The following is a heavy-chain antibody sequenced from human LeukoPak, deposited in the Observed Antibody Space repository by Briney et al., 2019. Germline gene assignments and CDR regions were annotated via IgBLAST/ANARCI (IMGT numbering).Heavy chain of an antibody. CDR1: GFTFSDYA. CDR3: AKGPSTISPLQD. D-gene: IGHD5-24*01. Sequence: TGGSLRLSCAASGFTFSDYAMSWVRQAPGKGLEWVSAIGASGGSTYYADSVNGRFTISRDNSKNTLYLQMHSLRAGDTALYYCAKGPSTISPLQDWGQGTLVTVSS. V-gene: IGHV3-23*01. J-gene: IGHJ4*02. CDR2: IGASGGST.